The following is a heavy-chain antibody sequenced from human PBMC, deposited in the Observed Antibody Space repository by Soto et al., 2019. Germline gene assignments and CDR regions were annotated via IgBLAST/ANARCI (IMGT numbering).Heavy chain of an antibody. CDR2: IKQDGSEK. J-gene: IGHJ4*02. Sequence: EVQLVESGGGLVQPGGSLRLSCAASGFTFSSYWMSWVRQAPGKGLEWVASIKQDGSEKYYVDSVKGRFTISRDNAKNSLYLQMNSLRAEDTAVYYCARDWGRITFGGVGSYWGQGTLVTVSS. CDR1: GFTFSSYW. CDR3: ARDWGRITFGGVGSY. V-gene: IGHV3-7*01. D-gene: IGHD3-16*01.